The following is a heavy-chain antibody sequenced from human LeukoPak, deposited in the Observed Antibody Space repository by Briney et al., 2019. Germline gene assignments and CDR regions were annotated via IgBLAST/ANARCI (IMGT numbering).Heavy chain of an antibody. CDR2: IYSGGST. Sequence: GGSLRLSCAASGFTVSSNYMSWVRQAPGKGLEWVSVIYSGGSTYYADSVKGRFTISRDNSKNTLYLQMNSLRAEDTAVYYCARDPWGYSSTFDYWGQGTLVTVSS. CDR1: GFTVSSNY. CDR3: ARDPWGYSSTFDY. D-gene: IGHD6-13*01. J-gene: IGHJ4*02. V-gene: IGHV3-53*01.